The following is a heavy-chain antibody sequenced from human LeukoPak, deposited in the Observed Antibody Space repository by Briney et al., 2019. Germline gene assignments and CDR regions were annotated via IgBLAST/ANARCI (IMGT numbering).Heavy chain of an antibody. J-gene: IGHJ4*02. Sequence: PGGSLRLSCAGSGFTFGGYGMHRFRQTPGKGLEWVAVIAYDGSRAFYADSVKGRFTISRDNSKNTMSVQMDDLRAEDTAVYYCTRYNNDHFDYWGQGTLVTVSS. CDR3: TRYNNDHFDY. CDR2: IAYDGSRA. D-gene: IGHD1-14*01. CDR1: GFTFGGYG. V-gene: IGHV3-33*01.